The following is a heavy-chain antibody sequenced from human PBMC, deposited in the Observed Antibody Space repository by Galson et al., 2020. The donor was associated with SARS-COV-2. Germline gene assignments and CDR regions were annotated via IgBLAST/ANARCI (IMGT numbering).Heavy chain of an antibody. CDR2: AHHSGNT. D-gene: IGHD3-22*01. V-gene: IGHV4-59*11. Sequence: SETLSLTCTVSGGSIRSHYWSWIRQPPGKGLEWIGFAHHSGNTNYNPSFESRVTISGDMSTNQFSLNRRSVTAADTAAYFCAGSANYYDSSGYLGHWGQGTLVTVSS. CDR3: AGSANYYDSSGYLGH. J-gene: IGHJ4*02. CDR1: GGSIRSHY.